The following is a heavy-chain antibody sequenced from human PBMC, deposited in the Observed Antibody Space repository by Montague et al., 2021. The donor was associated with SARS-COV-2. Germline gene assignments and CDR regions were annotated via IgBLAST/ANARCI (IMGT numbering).Heavy chain of an antibody. CDR1: GGSISSSSYY. V-gene: IGHV4-39*01. D-gene: IGHD3-22*01. CDR2: IYYSGST. J-gene: IGHJ4*02. CDR3: ARGHLSVSMIVVVFTSASYYFDY. Sequence: SETLSLTCTVSGGSISSSSYYWGWIRRPPGKGLEWIGSIYYSGSTYYXPSLKSRVTISVDTSKNQFSLKLSSVTAADTAVYYCARGHLSVSMIVVVFTSASYYFDYWGQGAQVTVSS.